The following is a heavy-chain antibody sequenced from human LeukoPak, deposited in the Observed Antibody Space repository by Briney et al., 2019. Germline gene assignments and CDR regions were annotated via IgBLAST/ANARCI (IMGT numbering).Heavy chain of an antibody. J-gene: IGHJ4*02. CDR2: IRHDGSNK. CDR3: ARDDVRGNMILPTTDY. V-gene: IGHV3-30*02. D-gene: IGHD3-10*02. Sequence: QSGGSLRLSCAASGFTFSSYGMHWVRQAPGKGLEWVAYIRHDGSNKYYADSVKGRFTISRDNSKNTLYLQMNSLRAEDTAVYYCARDDVRGNMILPTTDYWGQGTLVTVSS. CDR1: GFTFSSYG.